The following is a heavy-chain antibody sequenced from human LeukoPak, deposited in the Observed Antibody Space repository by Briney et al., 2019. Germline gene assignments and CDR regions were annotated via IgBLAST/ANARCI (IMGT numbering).Heavy chain of an antibody. D-gene: IGHD6-13*01. CDR3: ARERQGIAAALYY. J-gene: IGHJ4*02. Sequence: ASVKVSCKASGGTFSSYAISWVRQAPGQGLEWMGGIIPIFGTANYAQKFQGRVTIAADESTSTAYMELSSLRSEDTAVYYCARERQGIAAALYYWGQGTLVTVSS. CDR1: GGTFSSYA. CDR2: IIPIFGTA. V-gene: IGHV1-69*01.